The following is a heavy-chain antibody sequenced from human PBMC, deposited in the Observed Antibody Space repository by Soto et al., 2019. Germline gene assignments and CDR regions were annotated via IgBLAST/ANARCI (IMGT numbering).Heavy chain of an antibody. CDR1: GGSFSGYY. J-gene: IGHJ5*02. CDR2: INHIGST. CDR3: ASSPYYDILTGYYPRYNWFDP. D-gene: IGHD3-9*01. V-gene: IGHV4-34*01. Sequence: QVQLQQWGAGLLKPSETLSLTCAVYGGSFSGYYWSWIRQPPGKGLEWIWEINHIGSTNYNPSLKSRVTISVDTSKNQFSLKLSSVTAADTAVYYCASSPYYDILTGYYPRYNWFDPWGQGTLVTVSS.